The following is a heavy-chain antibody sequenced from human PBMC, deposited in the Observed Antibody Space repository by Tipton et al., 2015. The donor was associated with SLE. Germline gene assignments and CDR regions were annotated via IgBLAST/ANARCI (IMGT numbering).Heavy chain of an antibody. J-gene: IGHJ3*02. V-gene: IGHV4-59*08. CDR1: GGSISSHY. D-gene: IGHD6-19*01. CDR2: IYYSGST. CDR3: ARARWYSSGSAMGDAFDI. Sequence: LRLSCTVSGGSISSHYWSWIRQPPGKGLEWIGYIYYSGSTNYNPSLKSRVTISVDTSKNQFSLKLSSVTAADTAVYYCARARWYSSGSAMGDAFDIWGQGTMVTVSS.